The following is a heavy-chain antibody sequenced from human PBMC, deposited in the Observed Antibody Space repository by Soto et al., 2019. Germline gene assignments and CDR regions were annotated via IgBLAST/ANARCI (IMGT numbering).Heavy chain of an antibody. Sequence: SETLTLTCAVSGGSISSGGYSWSWIRQPPGKGLEWIGYIYHSGSTYYNPSLKSRVTISVDRSKNQFSLKLSSVTAADTAVYYCARFTTTVVFDYWGQGTLVTVSS. J-gene: IGHJ4*02. V-gene: IGHV4-30-2*01. CDR2: IYHSGST. CDR3: ARFTTTVVFDY. D-gene: IGHD4-17*01. CDR1: GGSISSGGYS.